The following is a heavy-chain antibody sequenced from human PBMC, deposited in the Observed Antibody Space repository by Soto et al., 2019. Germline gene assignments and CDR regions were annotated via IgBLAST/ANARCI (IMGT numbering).Heavy chain of an antibody. CDR1: GGSFSNTIYY. D-gene: IGHD6-19*01. J-gene: IGHJ4*02. CDR2: IYYNGNA. V-gene: IGHV4-39*01. CDR3: ARHMRAVASPLGY. Sequence: SETLSLTCSVSGGSFSNTIYYWAWVRQPPGKGLEWIGSIYYNGNAFYNPSLKSRVTISVDSSKSQFSLKVTSVTAADTAVYYCARHMRAVASPLGYWGQGAPVTVSS.